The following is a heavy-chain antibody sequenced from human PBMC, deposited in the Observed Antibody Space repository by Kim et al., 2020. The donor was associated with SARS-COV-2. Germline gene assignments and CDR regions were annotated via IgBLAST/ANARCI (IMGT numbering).Heavy chain of an antibody. Sequence: GGSLRLSCAASGFNFDGFTMHWVRQPPGKGLEWVSFITRGGASTYYGDSMKGRFTISRDNTNKYLYLQMSSLRTEDTALYYCVKESDGHKDGRDPWGQGTLVTVPT. CDR2: ITRGGAST. V-gene: IGHV3-43*01. CDR1: GFNFDGFT. CDR3: VKESDGHKDGRDP. D-gene: IGHD2-8*01. J-gene: IGHJ5*02.